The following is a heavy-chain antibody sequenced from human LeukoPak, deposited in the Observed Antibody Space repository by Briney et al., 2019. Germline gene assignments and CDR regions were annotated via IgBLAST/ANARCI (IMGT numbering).Heavy chain of an antibody. J-gene: IGHJ6*02. Sequence: SETLSLTCAVYGGSFSGYYWSWIRQPPGKGLEWIGEINHSGSTNYNPSLKSRVTISVDTSKNQFSLKLSSVTAADTAVYYCARGHKDYVWGSYRGYYYYYGMDVWGQGITVTVSS. CDR1: GGSFSGYY. CDR3: ARGHKDYVWGSYRGYYYYYGMDV. D-gene: IGHD3-16*02. CDR2: INHSGST. V-gene: IGHV4-34*01.